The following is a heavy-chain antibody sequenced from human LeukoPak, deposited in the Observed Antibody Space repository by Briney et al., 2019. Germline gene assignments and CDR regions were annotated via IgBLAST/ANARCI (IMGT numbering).Heavy chain of an antibody. CDR3: ATKFGTVTTFEDY. CDR1: GYTLTELS. D-gene: IGHD4-17*01. V-gene: IGHV1-24*01. CDR2: FDPEDGET. J-gene: IGHJ4*02. Sequence: ASVKVSCKVSGYTLTELSMHWVRQAPGKGLEWMGGFDPEDGETIYAQKFQGRVTMTEDTSTDTAYMELSGLRSEDTAVYYCATKFGTVTTFEDYWGQGTLVTVSS.